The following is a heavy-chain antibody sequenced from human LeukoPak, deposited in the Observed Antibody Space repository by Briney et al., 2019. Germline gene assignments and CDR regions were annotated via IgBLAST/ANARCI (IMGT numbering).Heavy chain of an antibody. D-gene: IGHD3-3*01. Sequence: PGVSLRLSCAASGFTFSSYGMHWVRQAPGKGLEWVAVIWYDGSNKYYADSVKGRFTISRDNSKNTLYLQMNSLRAEDTAVYYCAREFYDFWSGYYGSEFDYWGQGTLVTVSS. CDR1: GFTFSSYG. CDR2: IWYDGSNK. V-gene: IGHV3-33*01. CDR3: AREFYDFWSGYYGSEFDY. J-gene: IGHJ4*02.